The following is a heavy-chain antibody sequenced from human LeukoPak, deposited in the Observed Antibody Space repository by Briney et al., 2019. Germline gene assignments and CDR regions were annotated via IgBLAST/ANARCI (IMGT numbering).Heavy chain of an antibody. D-gene: IGHD2-2*01. CDR1: GFTFSSYG. Sequence: GGSLRLSCAASGFTFSSYGMHWVRQAPGKGLEWVAVISYDGSNKYYADSVKGRFTISRDNSKNTLYLQMNSLRAEDTAVYYCAKVRCSSTSCYQIDYWGQGTLVTVSS. CDR3: AKVRCSSTSCYQIDY. V-gene: IGHV3-30*18. J-gene: IGHJ4*02. CDR2: ISYDGSNK.